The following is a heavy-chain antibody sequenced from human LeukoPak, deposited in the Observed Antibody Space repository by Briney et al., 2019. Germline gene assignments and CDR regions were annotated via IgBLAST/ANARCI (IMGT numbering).Heavy chain of an antibody. Sequence: VGSLRLSCVGSGFTSIAYALTWARQAPGKGLEWVSGISGGGVTTYYAASEKGRFTMSRDNSKNTLYLQMNSLRADDTAIYYFARNQQLGGHSYYYYGMDVWGQGTTVTVSS. CDR3: ARNQQLGGHSYYYYGMDV. CDR1: GFTSIAYA. J-gene: IGHJ6*02. CDR2: ISGGGVTT. D-gene: IGHD3-16*01. V-gene: IGHV3-23*01.